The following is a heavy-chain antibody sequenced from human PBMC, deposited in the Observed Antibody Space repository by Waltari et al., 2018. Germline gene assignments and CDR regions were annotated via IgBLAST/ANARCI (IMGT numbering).Heavy chain of an antibody. CDR3: ARVRTQTLDS. CDR2: SSGGGDTR. CDR1: GFTFSSFE. J-gene: IGHJ4*02. V-gene: IGHV3-48*03. Sequence: EVQLVESGGGLVQPGGSLRLSCAASGFTFSSFEVNWVRQAPGKGLEWVYYSSGGGDTRYYADSVRGRFTISRDNAKNSLYLQMNSLGAEDTAGYYCARVRTQTLDSWGQGTLVTVSS.